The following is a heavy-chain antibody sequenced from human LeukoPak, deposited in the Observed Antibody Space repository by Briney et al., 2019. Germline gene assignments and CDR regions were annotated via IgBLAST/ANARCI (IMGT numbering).Heavy chain of an antibody. V-gene: IGHV3-11*04. CDR2: ISSSGSTI. CDR3: ARLFGGVTTFDY. CDR1: GFTFSDYY. Sequence: GSLRLSCAASGFTFSDYYMSWIRQAPGKGLEWVSYISSSGSTIYYADSVKGRFIISRDNARNSLYLQMNSLRAEDTAVYYCARLFGGVTTFDYWGQGALVTVSS. D-gene: IGHD2-8*02. J-gene: IGHJ4*02.